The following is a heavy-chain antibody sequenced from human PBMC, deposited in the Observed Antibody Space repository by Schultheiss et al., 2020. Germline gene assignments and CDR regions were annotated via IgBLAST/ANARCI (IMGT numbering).Heavy chain of an antibody. V-gene: IGHV4-61*02. CDR3: ARGLGYCTNGVCWGYYFDY. Sequence: SETLSLTCTVSGGSISSCIYYWSWIRQPAGKGLEWIGRIYTSGSTNYNPSLKSRVTISVDTSKNQFSLKLSSVTAADTAVYYCARGLGYCTNGVCWGYYFDYWGQGTLVTVSS. J-gene: IGHJ4*02. D-gene: IGHD2-8*01. CDR1: GGSISSCIYY. CDR2: IYTSGST.